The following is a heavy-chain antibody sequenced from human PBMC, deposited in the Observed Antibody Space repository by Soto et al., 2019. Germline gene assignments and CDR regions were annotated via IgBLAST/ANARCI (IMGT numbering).Heavy chain of an antibody. V-gene: IGHV1-46*01. D-gene: IGHD2-21*02. Sequence: GASVKVSCKASGYTFTSYYMHWVRQAPGQGLEWMGIINPSGGSTSYAQKFQGRVTMTRDTSTSTVYMELSSLRSEDTAVYYCARLPSAYCGGDCYPVFDYWGQGTLVTVSS. CDR2: INPSGGST. CDR1: GYTFTSYY. J-gene: IGHJ4*02. CDR3: ARLPSAYCGGDCYPVFDY.